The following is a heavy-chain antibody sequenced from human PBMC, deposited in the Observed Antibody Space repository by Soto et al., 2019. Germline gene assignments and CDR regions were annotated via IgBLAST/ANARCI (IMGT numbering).Heavy chain of an antibody. Sequence: SETLSLTCAVYGGSFSGYYWSWIRQPPGKGLEWIGEINHSGSTNYNPSLKSRVTISVDTSKNQFSLKLSSVTAAGTAVYYCARTPGTRAARYYYYYMGVWGKGTTVTVSS. D-gene: IGHD1-7*01. V-gene: IGHV4-34*01. J-gene: IGHJ6*03. CDR3: ARTPGTRAARYYYYYMGV. CDR2: INHSGST. CDR1: GGSFSGYY.